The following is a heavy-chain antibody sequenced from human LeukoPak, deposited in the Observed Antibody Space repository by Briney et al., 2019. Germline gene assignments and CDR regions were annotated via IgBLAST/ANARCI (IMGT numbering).Heavy chain of an antibody. CDR1: GGSISSGSYY. Sequence: SQTLSLTCTVSGGSISSGSYYWSWIRQPAGKGLEWIGRIYTSGSTNYNPSLKSRVTISVDTSKNQFSLKLSSVTAADTAVYYCARSVAGTSHDAFDIWGQGTMVTVS. V-gene: IGHV4-61*02. D-gene: IGHD6-19*01. CDR2: IYTSGST. J-gene: IGHJ3*02. CDR3: ARSVAGTSHDAFDI.